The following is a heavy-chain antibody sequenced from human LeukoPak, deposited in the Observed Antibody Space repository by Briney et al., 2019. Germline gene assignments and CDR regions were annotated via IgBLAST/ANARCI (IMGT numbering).Heavy chain of an antibody. CDR3: ARGYSSGTYKGY. Sequence: SVKVSCKASGGTFSSYAISWVRQAPGQGLEWMGRIIPILGITNYAQKFQGRVTITADKSTSTACMELSSLRSEDTAVYYCARGYSSGTYKGYWGQGTLVTVSS. V-gene: IGHV1-69*04. D-gene: IGHD6-19*01. CDR1: GGTFSSYA. CDR2: IIPILGIT. J-gene: IGHJ4*02.